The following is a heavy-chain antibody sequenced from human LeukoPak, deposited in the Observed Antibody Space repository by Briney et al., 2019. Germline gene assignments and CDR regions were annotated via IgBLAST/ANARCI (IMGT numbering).Heavy chain of an antibody. CDR2: ISGDGGST. Sequence: GGSLRLSCAASGFTFDDYAMHWVRQAPGKGLEWVSLISGDGGSTYYADSVKGRFTISRDNSKNSLYLQMNSLRTEDTALYYCAKDRMGYCSGGSCYSGCDHWGRESWSPSPQ. CDR3: AKDRMGYCSGGSCYSGCDH. J-gene: IGHJ4*02. D-gene: IGHD2-15*01. V-gene: IGHV3-43*02. CDR1: GFTFDDYA.